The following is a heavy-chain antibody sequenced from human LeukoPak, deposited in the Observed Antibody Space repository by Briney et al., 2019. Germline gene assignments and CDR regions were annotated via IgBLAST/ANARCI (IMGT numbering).Heavy chain of an antibody. V-gene: IGHV4-59*01. CDR1: GGSIRSYY. D-gene: IGHD6-19*01. J-gene: IGHJ3*02. Sequence: SETLSLTCTVSGGSIRSYYWSWIRQPPGKGLEWIGYIYYSGSTNYNPSLKSRVTISVDTSKNQFSLKLSSVTAADTAVYYCASSAPDAFDIWGQGTMVTVSS. CDR2: IYYSGST. CDR3: ASSAPDAFDI.